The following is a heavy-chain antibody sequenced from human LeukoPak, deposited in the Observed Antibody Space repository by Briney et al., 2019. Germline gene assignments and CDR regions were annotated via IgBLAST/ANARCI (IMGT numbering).Heavy chain of an antibody. CDR3: AKDHESDGYPCLDH. Sequence: GGSLRLSCAASGFTFSRLAMTWVRQAPGKGLEWVSTISASGPYYADAVRGRFTISRDNSRNTLSLQMDSLRAEDTAVYYCAKDHESDGYPCLDHWGLGTLVTVSS. CDR2: ISASGP. CDR1: GFTFSRLA. D-gene: IGHD3-22*01. J-gene: IGHJ4*02. V-gene: IGHV3-23*01.